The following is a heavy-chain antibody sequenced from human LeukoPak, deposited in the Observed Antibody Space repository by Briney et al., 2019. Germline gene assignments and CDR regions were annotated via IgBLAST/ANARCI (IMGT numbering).Heavy chain of an antibody. CDR1: GGSFSGHY. CDR2: INHSGST. V-gene: IGHV4-34*01. CDR3: ARGPEVVPAAISDAFDI. J-gene: IGHJ3*02. Sequence: SETLSLTCAVYGGSFSGHYWSWIRQPPGKGLEWIGEINHSGSTDYNPSLKSRVTISVDTSKNQFSLKLSSVTAADTAVYYCARGPEVVPAAISDAFDIWGQGTMVTVSS. D-gene: IGHD2-2*01.